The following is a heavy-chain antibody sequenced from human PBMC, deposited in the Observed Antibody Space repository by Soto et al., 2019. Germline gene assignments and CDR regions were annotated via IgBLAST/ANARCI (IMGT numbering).Heavy chain of an antibody. J-gene: IGHJ4*02. V-gene: IGHV3-30*18. CDR1: GFTFSSYG. CDR2: ISYDGSNK. CDR3: AKGGSGYDLDY. Sequence: GGSLRLSCAASGFTFSSYGMHWVRQAPGKGLEWVAVISYDGSNKYYADSVKGRYTISRDNSKNTLYLQMNSLRAEDTAVYYCAKGGSGYDLDYWGQGTLVTVSS. D-gene: IGHD5-12*01.